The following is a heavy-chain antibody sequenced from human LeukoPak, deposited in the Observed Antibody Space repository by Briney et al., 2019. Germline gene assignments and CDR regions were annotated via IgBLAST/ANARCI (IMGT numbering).Heavy chain of an antibody. J-gene: IGHJ4*02. CDR1: GFTFSNTW. V-gene: IGHV3-15*01. D-gene: IGHD6-13*01. Sequence: GGSLRLSCEASGFTFSNTWMSWVRQAPGQGLEWVGRIKSKTDGGTTDYAAPVKGRFTISRDDSKNTLYRQMNSLKTEDTAVYYCTTGLRAADTMWGLGTLVTVPS. CDR3: TTGLRAADTM. CDR2: IKSKTDGGTT.